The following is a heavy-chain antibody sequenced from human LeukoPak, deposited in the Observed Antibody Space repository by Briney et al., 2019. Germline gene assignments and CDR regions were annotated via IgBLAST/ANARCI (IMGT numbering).Heavy chain of an antibody. CDR2: IIPIFGTA. Sequence: SVKVSCKASGGTFSSYAISWVRQAPGQGLEWMGRIIPIFGTANYAQKFQGRVTITTDESTSTAYMELSSLRSEDTAVYYCARDEEAVAGTESFGYWGQGTLVTVSS. D-gene: IGHD6-19*01. V-gene: IGHV1-69*05. CDR1: GGTFSSYA. J-gene: IGHJ4*02. CDR3: ARDEEAVAGTESFGY.